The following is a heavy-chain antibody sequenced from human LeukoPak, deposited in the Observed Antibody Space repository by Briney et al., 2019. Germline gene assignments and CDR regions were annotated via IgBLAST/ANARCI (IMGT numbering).Heavy chain of an antibody. V-gene: IGHV1-69*05. J-gene: IGHJ3*02. CDR2: IIPIFGTA. Sequence: ASVKVSCKASGGTFSSYAISWVRQAPGQGLEWMGGIIPIFGTANYAQKFQGRVTITTDESTSTAYMELSSLRSEDTAVYYCARDHDCSSTSCYTENPDAFDIWGQGTMVTVSS. CDR3: ARDHDCSSTSCYTENPDAFDI. D-gene: IGHD2-2*02. CDR1: GGTFSSYA.